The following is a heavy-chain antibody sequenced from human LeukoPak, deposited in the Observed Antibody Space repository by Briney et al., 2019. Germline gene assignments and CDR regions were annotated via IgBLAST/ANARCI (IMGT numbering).Heavy chain of an antibody. D-gene: IGHD6-13*01. V-gene: IGHV1-2*02. CDR3: VRDEGLVLSSLYRY. CDR2: INPNSGGT. CDR1: RYTLTEYY. Sequence: ASVTVSRMHSRYTLTEYYMHWVRQAPPQGGEGVGWINPNSGGTNYAQKFQGRVTITRDKSISTTYMELSRLRSDATAVYYCVRDEGLVLSSLYRYWGQGTLVTVSS. J-gene: IGHJ4*02.